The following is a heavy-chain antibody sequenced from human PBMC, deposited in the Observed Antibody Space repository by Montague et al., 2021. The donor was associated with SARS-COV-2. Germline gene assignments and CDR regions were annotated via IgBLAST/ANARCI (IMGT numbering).Heavy chain of an antibody. CDR1: GFTFSSYA. Sequence: SLRLSCAASGFTFSSYAMHWVRQAPGKGLEWVAVISYDGSNKYYADSXKGRFTISRDNSKNTLYLQMNSLRAEDTAVYYCARDPFYYDILTGYIYPAYYYYYGMDVWGQGTTVTVSS. D-gene: IGHD3-9*01. J-gene: IGHJ6*02. CDR2: ISYDGSNK. CDR3: ARDPFYYDILTGYIYPAYYYYYGMDV. V-gene: IGHV3-30-3*01.